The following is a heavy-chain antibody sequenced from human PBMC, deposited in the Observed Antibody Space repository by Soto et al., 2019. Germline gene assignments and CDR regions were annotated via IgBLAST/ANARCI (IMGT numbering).Heavy chain of an antibody. J-gene: IGHJ6*02. CDR1: GDNVSSNSAA. D-gene: IGHD6-19*01. CDR2: TYYRSKWYN. V-gene: IGHV6-1*01. Sequence: QVQLQQSGPGLVKPSQTLSLTCVISGDNVSSNSAAWNWIRQSPSRGLEWLGRTYYRSKWYNDYAVSEKSRIPINPDTSKSQFSLQFNSVPPEDTAVYYCARGYSSGYFWGQGTTVTVSS. CDR3: ARGYSSGYF.